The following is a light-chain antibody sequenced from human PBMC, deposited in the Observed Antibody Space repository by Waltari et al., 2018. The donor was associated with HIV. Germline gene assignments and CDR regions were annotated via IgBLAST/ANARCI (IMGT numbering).Light chain of an antibody. Sequence: SYELTQPPSVSVSPGQTARITCSGDALLKQYAYWYQQKPGQAPVLVIYKDNERPSGIPERFSGSSSGTTVTLTISGVQTEDEADYYCQSADSTGTYPDVFGPGTKVTVL. CDR3: QSADSTGTYPDV. V-gene: IGLV3-25*03. J-gene: IGLJ1*01. CDR2: KDN. CDR1: ALLKQY.